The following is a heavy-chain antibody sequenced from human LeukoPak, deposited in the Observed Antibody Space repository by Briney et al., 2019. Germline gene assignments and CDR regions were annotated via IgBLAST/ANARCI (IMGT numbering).Heavy chain of an antibody. CDR1: GFTVSSNY. CDR2: IYSGGNT. CDR3: ARDMVVTRAFDI. V-gene: IGHV3-53*01. Sequence: GGSLRLSCAASGFTVSSNYMSWVRQAPGKGLEWVSVIYSGGNTYYADSVKGRFTISRDNSKNTLYLQMNSLRAEDTAVYYCARDMVVTRAFDIWGQGTMVTVSS. D-gene: IGHD4-23*01. J-gene: IGHJ3*02.